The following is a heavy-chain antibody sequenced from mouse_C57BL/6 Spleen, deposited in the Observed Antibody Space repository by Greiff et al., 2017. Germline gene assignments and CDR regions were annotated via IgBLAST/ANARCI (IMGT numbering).Heavy chain of an antibody. D-gene: IGHD2-4*01. CDR1: GYAFSSYW. J-gene: IGHJ3*01. V-gene: IGHV1-80*01. CDR2: IYPGDGDT. CDR3: ARGEVYYDYDGFAY. Sequence: QVQLQQSGAELVKPGASVKISCKASGYAFSSYWMNWVKQRPGKGLEWIGQIYPGDGDTNYNGKFKGKATLTADKSSSTAYMQLSSLTSEDSAVYFCARGEVYYDYDGFAYWGQGTLVTVSA.